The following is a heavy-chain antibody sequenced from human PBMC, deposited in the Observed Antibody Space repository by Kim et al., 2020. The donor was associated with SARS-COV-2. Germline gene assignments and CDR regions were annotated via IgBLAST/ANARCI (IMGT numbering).Heavy chain of an antibody. J-gene: IGHJ6*02. CDR3: ARIGPVVPAAISYYYGMDV. CDR2: IYPGDSDT. Sequence: GESLKISCKGSGYSFTSYWIGWVRQMPGKGLEWMGIIYPGDSDTRYSPSFQGQVTISADESISTAYLQWSSLKASDTAIYYCARIGPVVPAAISYYYGMDVWGQGTAVTVSS. CDR1: GYSFTSYW. V-gene: IGHV5-51*01. D-gene: IGHD2-2*01.